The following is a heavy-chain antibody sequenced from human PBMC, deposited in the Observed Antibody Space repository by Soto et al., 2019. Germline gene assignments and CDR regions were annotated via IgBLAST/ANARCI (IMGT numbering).Heavy chain of an antibody. CDR3: ARSSYSSSWYAFDI. CDR2: INPNSGGT. J-gene: IGHJ3*02. V-gene: IGHV1-2*02. Sequence: ASVKVSCKASGYTFTGYYMHWVRQAPGQGLEWMGWINPNSGGTNYAQKFQGRVTMTRDTSISTAYMELSRLRSDDTAVYYCARSSYSSSWYAFDIWGQGTMVTVSS. CDR1: GYTFTGYY. D-gene: IGHD6-13*01.